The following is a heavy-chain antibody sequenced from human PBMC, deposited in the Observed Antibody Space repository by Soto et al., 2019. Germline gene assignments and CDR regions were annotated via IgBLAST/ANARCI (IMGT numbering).Heavy chain of an antibody. V-gene: IGHV1-3*05. J-gene: IGHJ4*02. CDR3: ARAVAVAADFDY. CDR2: INAGNGNT. CDR1: GYTFTGYA. Sequence: QVQLVQSGAEEKKPGASVKVSCKASGYTFTGYAMHWVRQAPGHRLEWMGWINAGNGNTKYSQKFQGRVTITRDTSASTTYMELSSLRSEDTAVYYCARAVAVAADFDYWGQATLVTVSS. D-gene: IGHD6-19*01.